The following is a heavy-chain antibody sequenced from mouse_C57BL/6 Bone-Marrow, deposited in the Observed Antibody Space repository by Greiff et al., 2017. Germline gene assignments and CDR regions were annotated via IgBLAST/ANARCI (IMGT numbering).Heavy chain of an antibody. J-gene: IGHJ2*01. CDR1: GFNIKDDY. V-gene: IGHV14-4*01. CDR2: IDPDNGDT. D-gene: IGHD2-5*01. Sequence: EVKLMESGAELVRPGASVKLSCTASGFNIKDDYMHWVKQRPEQGLEWIGWIDPDNGDTEYASKFQGKATITADTSSNTAYLQLSSLTSEDTAVYYCTRADYSNYVDYWGQGTTLTVSS. CDR3: TRADYSNYVDY.